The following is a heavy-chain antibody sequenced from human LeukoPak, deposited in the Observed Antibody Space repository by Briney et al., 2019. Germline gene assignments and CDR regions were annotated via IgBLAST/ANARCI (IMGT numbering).Heavy chain of an antibody. CDR1: GGSISSGDYY. J-gene: IGHJ5*02. V-gene: IGHV4-30-4*02. D-gene: IGHD5-18*01. Sequence: SETLSLTCAVSGGSISSGDYYWSWIRQPPGKGLEWIGYIYYSGTTYYNPSLKSRVTISVDTSKNQFSLKLSSVTAADTAVYYCAREKYSYGRNWFDPWGQGTLVTVSS. CDR2: IYYSGTT. CDR3: AREKYSYGRNWFDP.